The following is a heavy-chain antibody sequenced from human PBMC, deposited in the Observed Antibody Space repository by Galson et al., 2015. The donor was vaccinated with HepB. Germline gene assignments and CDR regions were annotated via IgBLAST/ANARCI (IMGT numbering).Heavy chain of an antibody. CDR3: VRVVAEAGTYYMDV. CDR2: ISSGSTYK. D-gene: IGHD6-19*01. V-gene: IGHV3-11*06. CDR1: GFKFSDYF. Sequence: SLRLSCATSGFKFSDYFMAWVRQAPGGGLEWISYISSGSTYKNYADSVRGRLSISRDDAKNSVYLEINRLRAEDTALYFCVRVVAEAGTYYMDVCGRGTTVPVSS. J-gene: IGHJ6*03.